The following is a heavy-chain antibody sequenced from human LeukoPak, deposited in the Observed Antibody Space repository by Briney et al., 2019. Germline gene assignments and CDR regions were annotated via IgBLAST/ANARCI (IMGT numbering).Heavy chain of an antibody. CDR3: ARVIAVADYGMDV. CDR2: ISYDGSNK. V-gene: IGHV3-30*03. J-gene: IGHJ6*02. CDR1: GFTFSSYG. D-gene: IGHD6-19*01. Sequence: GRSLRLSCAASGFTFSSYGMHWVRQAPGKGLEWVAVISYDGSNKYYADSVKGRFTISRDNAKNSLYLQMNSLRAEDTAVYYCARVIAVADYGMDVWGQGTTVTVSS.